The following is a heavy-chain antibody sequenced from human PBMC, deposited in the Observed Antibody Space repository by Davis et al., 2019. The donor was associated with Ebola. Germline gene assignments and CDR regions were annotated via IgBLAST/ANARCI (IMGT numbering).Heavy chain of an antibody. CDR3: ARVGSGYSSGWADY. D-gene: IGHD6-19*01. Sequence: GESLKISCAASGFTFSSYAMHWVRQAPGKGREWVAVIWYDGSNKYYADSVKGRFTISRDNSKNTLYLQMNSLRAEDTAVYYCARVGSGYSSGWADYWGQGTLVTVSS. CDR2: IWYDGSNK. J-gene: IGHJ4*02. V-gene: IGHV3-33*08. CDR1: GFTFSSYA.